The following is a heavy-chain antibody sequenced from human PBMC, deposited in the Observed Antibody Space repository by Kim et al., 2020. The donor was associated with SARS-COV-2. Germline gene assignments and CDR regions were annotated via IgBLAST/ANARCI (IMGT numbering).Heavy chain of an antibody. Sequence: KFPGRVTITADKSTSTAYMELSSLRSEDTAVYYCAIVDDREMAPPGFDYWGQGTLVTVSS. D-gene: IGHD1-1*01. J-gene: IGHJ4*02. V-gene: IGHV1-69*04. CDR3: AIVDDREMAPPGFDY.